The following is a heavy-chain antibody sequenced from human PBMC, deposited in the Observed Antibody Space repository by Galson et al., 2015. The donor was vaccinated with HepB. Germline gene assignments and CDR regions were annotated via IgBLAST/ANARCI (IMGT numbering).Heavy chain of an antibody. CDR3: AREYSSGWYMYFQH. CDR1: GFTFSSYS. Sequence: SLRLSCAASGFTFSSYSMNWVRQAPGKGLEWVSYISSSSSTIYYADSVKGRFTISRDNAKNSLYLQMNSLRAEDTAVYYCAREYSSGWYMYFQHWGQGTLVTVSS. CDR2: ISSSSSTI. V-gene: IGHV3-48*01. D-gene: IGHD6-19*01. J-gene: IGHJ1*01.